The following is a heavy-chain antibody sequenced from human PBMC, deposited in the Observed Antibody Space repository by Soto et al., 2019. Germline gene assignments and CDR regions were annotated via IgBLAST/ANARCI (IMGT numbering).Heavy chain of an antibody. CDR3: ARAPQLSTIFGVVINFDY. CDR1: GYTFTSYG. J-gene: IGHJ4*02. D-gene: IGHD3-3*01. V-gene: IGHV1-18*01. CDR2: ISAYNGNT. Sequence: VKVSCKASGYTFTSYGISWVRQAPGQGLEWMGWISAYNGNTNYAQKLQGRVTMTTDTSTSTAYMELRSLRSDDTAVYYCARAPQLSTIFGVVINFDYWGQGTLVTVSS.